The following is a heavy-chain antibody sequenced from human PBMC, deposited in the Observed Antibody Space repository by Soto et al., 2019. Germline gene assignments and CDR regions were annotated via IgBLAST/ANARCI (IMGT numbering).Heavy chain of an antibody. J-gene: IGHJ4*02. CDR2: SWFDGSIA. CDR3: ARDGARIDSSGTFAY. V-gene: IGHV3-33*01. CDR1: GFKFTDYG. D-gene: IGHD3-22*01. Sequence: QVQVVESGGGVVQPGRSLRLSCVASGFKFTDYGLNWVRQTPGKGLEWVAISWFDGSIAYYAESVKGRFTISRDDYRNKVYLHMNRLRGEDTAMYYCARDGARIDSSGTFAYWGQGTQVTVSS.